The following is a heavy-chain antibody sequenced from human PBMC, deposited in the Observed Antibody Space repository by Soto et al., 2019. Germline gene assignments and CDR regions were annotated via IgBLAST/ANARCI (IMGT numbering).Heavy chain of an antibody. D-gene: IGHD7-27*01. CDR1: GASISTYY. CDR2: IYYGGST. Sequence: QVQLQESGPGLVKPSETLSLTCTVSGASISTYYWTWIRQPPGKGLEWIAFIYYGGSTNYNPSLKSRLTISVATSKTQFSLTLNSVTAADPAVYYSARPGRDWGSLEYWGQGTRVTVSS. V-gene: IGHV4-59*08. CDR3: ARPGRDWGSLEY. J-gene: IGHJ4*02.